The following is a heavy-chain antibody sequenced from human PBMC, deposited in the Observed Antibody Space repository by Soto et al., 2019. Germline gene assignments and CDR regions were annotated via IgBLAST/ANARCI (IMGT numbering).Heavy chain of an antibody. V-gene: IGHV1-69*13. CDR3: ARGGRYGGKVWYYYGMDV. D-gene: IGHD4-17*01. CDR1: GGTFSSYA. J-gene: IGHJ6*02. Sequence: GASVKVSCKASGGTFSSYAISWVRQAPGQGLEWMGGIIPILGTANYAQKFQGRVTITADESTSTAYMELSSLRSEDTAVYYCARGGRYGGKVWYYYGMDVWGQGTTVTVSS. CDR2: IIPILGTA.